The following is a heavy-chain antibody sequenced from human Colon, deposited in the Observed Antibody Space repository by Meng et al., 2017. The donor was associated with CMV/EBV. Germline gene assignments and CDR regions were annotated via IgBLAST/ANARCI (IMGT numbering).Heavy chain of an antibody. CDR2: VQYICST. V-gene: IGHV4-39*07. D-gene: IGHD2-2*02. Sequence: SYHWGRGSQPPWTGLESFASVQYICSTYYNAFLRRRVTISVDTSKKQFSLKLTSVTAADTAAYDCARDPCGCGRSSCYKGASNRFDPWGQGTLVTVSS. J-gene: IGHJ5*02. CDR3: ARDPCGCGRSSCYKGASNRFDP. CDR1: SYH.